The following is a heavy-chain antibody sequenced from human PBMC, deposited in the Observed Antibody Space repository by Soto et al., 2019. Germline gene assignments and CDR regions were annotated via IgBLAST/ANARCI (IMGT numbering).Heavy chain of an antibody. CDR2: IWYDGSYK. D-gene: IGHD1-26*01. CDR1: GLTFSQYG. V-gene: IGHV3-33*01. CDR3: ATDRGVSHLDS. Sequence: QVQLVESGGGVVQPGRSLRISCAASGLTFSQYGFHWVRQAPGKGLEWVGVIWYDGSYKYYADSVEDRFTISKDNSKNTLYLQMNSLRAEDTAVYYCATDRGVSHLDSWGQGTLVTVSS. J-gene: IGHJ4*02.